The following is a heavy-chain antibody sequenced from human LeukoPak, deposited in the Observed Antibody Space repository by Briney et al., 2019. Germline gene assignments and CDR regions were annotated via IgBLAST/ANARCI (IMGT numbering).Heavy chain of an antibody. CDR2: ISYDGSNK. D-gene: IGHD2-8*01. CDR1: GFTFSSYA. Sequence: PGGSLRLSCAASGFTFSSYAMHWVRQAPGKGLEWVAVISYDGSNKYYADSVKGRFTISRDNSKNTLYLQMNSLRAEDTAVYYCARPSSIVLMVYAPDYWGQGTLVTVSS. V-gene: IGHV3-30-3*01. CDR3: ARPSSIVLMVYAPDY. J-gene: IGHJ4*02.